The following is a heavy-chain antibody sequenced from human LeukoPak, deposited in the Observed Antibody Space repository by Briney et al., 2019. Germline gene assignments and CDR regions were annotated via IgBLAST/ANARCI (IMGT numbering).Heavy chain of an antibody. CDR1: GYTFTGYY. Sequence: ASVKVSCKASGYTFTGYYMHWVRQAPGQGLEWMGWINPNSGGTNYAQKFQGRVTMTRDTSISTAYMELSRLRSDDTAVYYCVRDGGLLMYDYYYGMDVWGQGTTVTVSS. V-gene: IGHV1-2*02. D-gene: IGHD3-22*01. CDR3: VRDGGLLMYDYYYGMDV. J-gene: IGHJ6*02. CDR2: INPNSGGT.